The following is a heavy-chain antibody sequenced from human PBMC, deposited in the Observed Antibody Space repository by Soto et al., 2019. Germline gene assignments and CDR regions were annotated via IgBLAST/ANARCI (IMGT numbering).Heavy chain of an antibody. J-gene: IGHJ2*01. CDR3: VRSGIATQWYFDL. CDR2: IYYSGYT. V-gene: IGHV4-30-4*01. CDR1: GGSISSGYYY. Sequence: QVQLQESGPGLVKPSQTLSLTCSVSGGSISSGYYYWSWIRQPPGKGLEWIGNIYYSGYTYNNLSLKSRFTISVDTSKDQFSLRLSSVTAADTAVYFCVRSGIATQWYFDLWGRGTLVTVSS. D-gene: IGHD3-3*01.